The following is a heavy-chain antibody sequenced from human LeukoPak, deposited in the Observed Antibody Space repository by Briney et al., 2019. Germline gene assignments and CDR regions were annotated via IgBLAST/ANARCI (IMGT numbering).Heavy chain of an antibody. CDR3: ARALPGYFDASGYYFDY. CDR1: GGSFSGYY. V-gene: IGHV4-34*01. CDR2: INHSGST. D-gene: IGHD3-22*01. Sequence: SETLSLTCAVYGGSFSGYYWTWIRQPPGKGLEWIAEINHSGSTNYSPSLKSRVTISVDTSKNHFSLKLSSVTAADTAVYYCARALPGYFDASGYYFDYWGQGTLVTVSS. J-gene: IGHJ4*02.